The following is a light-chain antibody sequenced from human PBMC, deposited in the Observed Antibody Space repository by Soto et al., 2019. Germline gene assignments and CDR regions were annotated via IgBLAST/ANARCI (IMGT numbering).Light chain of an antibody. CDR2: RNN. J-gene: IGLJ2*01. V-gene: IGLV1-47*01. CDR3: AAWDDSLSGVL. CDR1: SSNIESNY. Sequence: QSVLTQPPSASGTPGQRVTISCSGSSSNIESNYVYWYQQLPGTAPKLLIYRNNQRPSGVPDRFSGSKSGTSASLAISGVRSEDEADYYCAAWDDSLSGVLFGGGTKLTVL.